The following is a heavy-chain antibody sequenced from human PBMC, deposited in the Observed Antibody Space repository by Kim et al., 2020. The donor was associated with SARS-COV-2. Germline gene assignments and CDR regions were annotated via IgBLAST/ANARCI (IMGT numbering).Heavy chain of an antibody. V-gene: IGHV5-51*01. CDR1: GYSFTSYW. Sequence: GESLKISCKGSGYSFTSYWIGWVRQMPGKGLEWMGIIYPGDSDTRYSPSFQGQVTISADKSISTAYLQWSSLKASDTAMYYCARVEDYGDPKEPGDYWGQGTLVTVSS. D-gene: IGHD4-17*01. CDR2: IYPGDSDT. J-gene: IGHJ4*02. CDR3: ARVEDYGDPKEPGDY.